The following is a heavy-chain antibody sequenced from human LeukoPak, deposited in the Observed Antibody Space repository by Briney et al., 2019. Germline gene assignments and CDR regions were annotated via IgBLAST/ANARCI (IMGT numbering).Heavy chain of an antibody. CDR3: TRLQIAVAGPNWFDP. J-gene: IGHJ5*02. Sequence: GGSLRLSCAASGFTASSNYMSWVRQAPGKGLEWVSVIYSGGSTYYADSVKGRFSVSRDNAKNSLYLQMNGLRVEDTAVYYCTRLQIAVAGPNWFDPWGQGTLVTVSS. CDR1: GFTASSNY. D-gene: IGHD6-19*01. V-gene: IGHV3-53*01. CDR2: IYSGGST.